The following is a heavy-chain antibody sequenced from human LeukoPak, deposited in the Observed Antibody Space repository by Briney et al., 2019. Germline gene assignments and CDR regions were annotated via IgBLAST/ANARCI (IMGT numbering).Heavy chain of an antibody. Sequence: GGSLRLSCAASGFTVSSNYMSWVRQAPGKGLEWVSVIYSGGSTYYADSVKGRFTISRHNSKNTLYLQMNSLRAEDTAVYYCARVVQGGPWPEYYFDYWGQGTLVTVSS. J-gene: IGHJ4*02. CDR1: GFTVSSNY. CDR2: IYSGGST. CDR3: ARVVQGGPWPEYYFDY. V-gene: IGHV3-53*04. D-gene: IGHD1-26*01.